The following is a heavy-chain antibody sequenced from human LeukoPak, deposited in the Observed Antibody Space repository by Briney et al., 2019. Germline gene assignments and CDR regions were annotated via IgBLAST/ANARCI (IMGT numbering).Heavy chain of an antibody. CDR1: EFTFSSYS. CDR2: ISSSSSYI. D-gene: IGHD3-22*01. Sequence: PGGSLRLSCAASEFTFSSYSMKWVRQAPGKGLEWVSSISSSSSYICYADSVKGRFTISRDNAKNSLYLQMNSLRAEDTAVYYCARARFYYYDSSGYYYYYGMDVWGQGTTVTVSS. V-gene: IGHV3-21*01. J-gene: IGHJ6*01. CDR3: ARARFYYYDSSGYYYYYGMDV.